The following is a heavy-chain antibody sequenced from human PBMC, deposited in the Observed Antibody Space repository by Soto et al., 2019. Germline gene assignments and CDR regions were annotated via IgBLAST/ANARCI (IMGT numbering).Heavy chain of an antibody. D-gene: IGHD2-2*02. CDR2: ISTSGDTR. CDR1: GFTFTSYT. V-gene: IGHV3-23*01. J-gene: IGHJ6*02. CDR3: ARDSRLVPSAIHYYYYGLDV. Sequence: EVQLLESGGGLVQPGGSLRLSCAASGFTFTSYTLSWVRQAPGKGLNWVSGISTSGDTRHYADSVKGRFTISRDNSRNTVYLQMDSLRAEDAAVYFCARDSRLVPSAIHYYYYGLDVWGPGTTVTVSS.